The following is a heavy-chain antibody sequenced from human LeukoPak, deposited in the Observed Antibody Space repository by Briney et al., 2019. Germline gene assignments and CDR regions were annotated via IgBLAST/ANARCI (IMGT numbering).Heavy chain of an antibody. D-gene: IGHD1-26*01. CDR1: GYTFSDYY. Sequence: ASVKVSCKASGYTFSDYYIHWVRQAPGQGLGWMWWINPNSGGTNFAQKFQGRFPLTRDTSISTAYMEVNSLRSDDTAVYYCARVATVGGATLQYANWGQGTLATVPS. CDR3: ARVATVGGATLQYAN. V-gene: IGHV1-2*02. J-gene: IGHJ4*02. CDR2: INPNSGGT.